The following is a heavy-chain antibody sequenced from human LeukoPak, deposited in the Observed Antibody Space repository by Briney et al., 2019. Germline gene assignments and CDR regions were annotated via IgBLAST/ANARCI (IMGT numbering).Heavy chain of an antibody. CDR1: GYTFTSYY. J-gene: IGHJ4*02. CDR2: INPSGGST. Sequence: GASVKVSCKASGYTFTSYYMHWVRQAPGQGLEWMGIINPSGGSTKYAQKFQGRVTMTRDKSTSTVYMELSRLRSEDTAVYYCARVSEETGSDYWGQGTLVTVSS. D-gene: IGHD3-10*01. CDR3: ARVSEETGSDY. V-gene: IGHV1-46*01.